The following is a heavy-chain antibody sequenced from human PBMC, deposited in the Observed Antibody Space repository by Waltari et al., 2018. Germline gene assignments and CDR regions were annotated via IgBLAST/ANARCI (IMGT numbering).Heavy chain of an antibody. CDR3: ARSYGAEFDC. CDR2: IYYSGST. CDR1: GGSISSRSYY. D-gene: IGHD5-18*01. Sequence: QLQLQESGTGLVKPSEPLSLTCTVSGGSISSRSYYWGWIRQPPGKGLEWIGSIYYSGSTYYNLSLKSRVTISVDTSKNQFSRKVSSVTAADTAVYYCARSYGAEFDCWGQGTLVNVSS. J-gene: IGHJ4*02. V-gene: IGHV4-39*07.